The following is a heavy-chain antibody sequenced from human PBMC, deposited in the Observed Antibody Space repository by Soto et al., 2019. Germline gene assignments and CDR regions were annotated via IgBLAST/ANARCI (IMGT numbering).Heavy chain of an antibody. CDR3: VKDLAHMADH. Sequence: QVKLVESGGGVVLPGGSLRLSCEASGFTFNSYGMYWVRQAPGKGLDWVSHIVYDGTKTYYADSVQGRFTISRDNSRNTLYLQMDRMRHEDTAVYFCVKDLAHMADHWGQGTLVIVSS. J-gene: IGHJ4*02. CDR1: GFTFNSYG. CDR2: IVYDGTKT. V-gene: IGHV3-30*18.